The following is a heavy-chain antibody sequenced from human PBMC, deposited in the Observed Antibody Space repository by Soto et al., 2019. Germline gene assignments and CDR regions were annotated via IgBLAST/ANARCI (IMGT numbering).Heavy chain of an antibody. CDR2: IWYDGSNK. Sequence: GGSLRLSCAASGFTFSSYGMHWVRQAPGKGLEWVAVIWYDGSNKYYADSVKGRFTISRDNSKNTLYLQMNSLRAEDTAVYYCARALRASSWYFNYYYYGMDVWGQGTTVTVSS. CDR1: GFTFSSYG. V-gene: IGHV3-33*01. CDR3: ARALRASSWYFNYYYYGMDV. D-gene: IGHD6-13*01. J-gene: IGHJ6*02.